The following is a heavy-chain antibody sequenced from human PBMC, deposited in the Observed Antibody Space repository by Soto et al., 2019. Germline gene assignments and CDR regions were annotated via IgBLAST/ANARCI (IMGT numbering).Heavy chain of an antibody. V-gene: IGHV4-34*01. J-gene: IGHJ4*02. CDR3: ARTARFLEANGLDY. CDR2: INHSGST. Sequence: SETLSLTCAVYGGSFSGYYWSWIRQPPGKGLEWIGEINHSGSTNYNPSLKSRVTISVDTSKNQLSLKLSSVTAADTAVYYCARTARFLEANGLDYWGQGTLVTVSS. D-gene: IGHD3-3*01. CDR1: GGSFSGYY.